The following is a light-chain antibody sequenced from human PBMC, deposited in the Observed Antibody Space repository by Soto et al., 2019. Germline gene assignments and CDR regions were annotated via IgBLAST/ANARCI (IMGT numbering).Light chain of an antibody. CDR1: QSVSSY. J-gene: IGKJ4*01. V-gene: IGKV3-11*01. CDR3: QQRSHWLT. CDR2: DAS. Sequence: EIVLTQSPATLSLSPQQRATLSCRASQSVSSYLSWYQQKPGQAPRLLIYDASNRATGIPARFSGSGSGTDFVLIISSLEPEDFVGYDCQQRSHWLTFGGGTKVEIK.